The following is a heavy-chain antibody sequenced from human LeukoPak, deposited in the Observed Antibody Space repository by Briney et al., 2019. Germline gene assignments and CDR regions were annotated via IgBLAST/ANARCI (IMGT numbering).Heavy chain of an antibody. CDR3: ARRTNYLAFDY. Sequence: PGGSLRLSCAASGFTFSSYAMHWVRQAPGKGLEWVAVISYDGSNKYYADSVKGRFTISRDNSKNTLYLQMNSLRAEDTAVYSCARRTNYLAFDYWGQGTLVTVSS. D-gene: IGHD4/OR15-4a*01. J-gene: IGHJ4*02. CDR2: ISYDGSNK. CDR1: GFTFSSYA. V-gene: IGHV3-30*04.